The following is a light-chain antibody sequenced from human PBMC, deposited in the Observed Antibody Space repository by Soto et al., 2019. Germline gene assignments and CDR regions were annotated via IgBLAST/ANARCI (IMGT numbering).Light chain of an antibody. CDR2: EGS. J-gene: IGLJ2*01. CDR3: CSYAGSSTFADVV. CDR1: SSDVGSYNL. Sequence: QSVLTQPASVSGSPGQSITISCTGTSSDVGSYNLVSWYQQHPGKAPKLMIYEGSTRPSGVSNRFSGSKSGNTASLTISGLQAEDEADYYCCSYAGSSTFADVVFGGGTQLTVL. V-gene: IGLV2-23*03.